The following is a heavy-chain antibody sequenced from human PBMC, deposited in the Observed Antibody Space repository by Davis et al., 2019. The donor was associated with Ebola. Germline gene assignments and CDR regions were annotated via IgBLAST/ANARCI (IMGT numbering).Heavy chain of an antibody. V-gene: IGHV1-69*05. CDR3: ARDLGMVRGYYFDY. J-gene: IGHJ4*02. Sequence: SVKVSCKASGGTFSSYAISWVRQAPGQGLEWMGGIIPIFGTANYAQKFQGRVTMTTDTSTSTAYMELRSLRSDDTAVYYCARDLGMVRGYYFDYWGQGTLVTVSS. CDR2: IIPIFGTA. D-gene: IGHD3-10*01. CDR1: GGTFSSYA.